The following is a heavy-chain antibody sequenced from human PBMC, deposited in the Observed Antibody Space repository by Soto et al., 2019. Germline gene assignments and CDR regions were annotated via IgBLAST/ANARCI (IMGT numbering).Heavy chain of an antibody. J-gene: IGHJ4*02. D-gene: IGHD4-17*01. CDR2: ISGSGGST. CDR1: GFTFSSYA. Sequence: GGSLRLSCATSGFTFSSYAMSWVRQAPGKGLEWVSAISGSGGSTYYADSVKGRFTISRDNSKNTLYLQMNSLRAEDTAVYYCAKDLWPRTVTYFDYWGQGTLVTVSS. V-gene: IGHV3-23*01. CDR3: AKDLWPRTVTYFDY.